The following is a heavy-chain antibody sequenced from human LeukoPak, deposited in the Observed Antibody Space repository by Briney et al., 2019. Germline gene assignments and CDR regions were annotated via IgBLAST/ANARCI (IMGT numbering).Heavy chain of an antibody. V-gene: IGHV4-59*01. CDR3: ARDWGVSARPGYMDV. J-gene: IGHJ6*03. D-gene: IGHD6-6*01. CDR2: ISYSGNT. CDR1: GGSITNYY. Sequence: SETLSLTCTVSGGSITNYYWSWIRQPPGKGLEGIGFISYSGNTNYNPSLKSRVSISVDTSKNQFSLKLTSMTAADTAVYYCARDWGVSARPGYMDVWGKGTTVTVSS.